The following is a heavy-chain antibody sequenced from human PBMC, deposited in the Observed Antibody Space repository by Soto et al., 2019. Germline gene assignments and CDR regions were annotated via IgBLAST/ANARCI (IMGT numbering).Heavy chain of an antibody. D-gene: IGHD4-17*01. Sequence: EVQLVESGGNLIQPEGSLRLSCAASGFTVTNKYMTWVRQAPGKGLEWVSLIYSGGATSYADSVKGRFTISRDNSKDILTLQVTSLRAEDTAVYYCARVDYGDYGWYFDLWGRGTLVTVSS. CDR3: ARVDYGDYGWYFDL. V-gene: IGHV3-53*01. CDR2: IYSGGAT. J-gene: IGHJ2*01. CDR1: GFTVTNKY.